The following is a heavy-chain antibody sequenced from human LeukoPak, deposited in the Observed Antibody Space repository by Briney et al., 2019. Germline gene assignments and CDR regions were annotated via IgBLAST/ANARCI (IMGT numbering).Heavy chain of an antibody. CDR2: ITNSGTTI. D-gene: IGHD3-10*01. J-gene: IGHJ4*02. V-gene: IGHV3-11*04. CDR3: ARELPMVRGRSFDY. CDR1: GFTFTDYY. Sequence: GGSLRLSCAASGFTFTDYYMSWIRQAPGKGLEWVSYITNSGTTIYYADSVKGRFTISRDNSKNTPYLQMNGLRAEDTAVYYCARELPMVRGRSFDYWGQGTLVTVSS.